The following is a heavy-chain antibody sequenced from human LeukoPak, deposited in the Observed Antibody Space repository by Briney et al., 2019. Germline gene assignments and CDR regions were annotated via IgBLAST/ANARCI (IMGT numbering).Heavy chain of an antibody. CDR1: GFSFRGYE. J-gene: IGHJ4*02. D-gene: IGHD3-10*01. V-gene: IGHV3-48*03. CDR2: ISASGTTK. CDR3: ARSGWFGESLDMKGFDY. Sequence: PGGSLRLSCVASGFSFRGYEVSWVRQAPGKGLEWVSYISASGTTKHFANSVKGRFSISRDNARNTLFLQMNSLRAEDTAVYFCARSGWFGESLDMKGFDYWGQGTLVTVSS.